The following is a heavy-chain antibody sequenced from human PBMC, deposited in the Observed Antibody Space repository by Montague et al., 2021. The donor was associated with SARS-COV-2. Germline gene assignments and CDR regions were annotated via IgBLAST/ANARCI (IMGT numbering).Heavy chain of an antibody. V-gene: IGHV4-39*07. CDR3: ARGRVGITMILVVIGYSYYFDY. CDR2: INHSGST. Sequence: LVKPTQTLTLTCTFSGFSLSTSGMCVSWIRQPPGKGLEWIGQINHSGSTNYNPSLKSRVTISVDTSKNQFSLKLRSMTAADTAVYYCARGRVGITMILVVIGYSYYFDYWGQGTLVTVSS. J-gene: IGHJ4*02. D-gene: IGHD3-22*01. CDR1: GFSLSTSGMC.